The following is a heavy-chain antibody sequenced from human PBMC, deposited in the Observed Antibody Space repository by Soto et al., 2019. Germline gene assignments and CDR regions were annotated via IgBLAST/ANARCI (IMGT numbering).Heavy chain of an antibody. V-gene: IGHV4-39*01. CDR3: ARRTGTPRVRHASDI. J-gene: IGHJ3*02. D-gene: IGHD1-1*01. CDR1: GGSISSSSYY. CDR2: IYYSGST. Sequence: QLQLQESGSGLVKPSETLSLTCTVSGGSISSSSYYWGWIRQPPGKGLEWIGSIYYSGSTYYNPSLKSRVTISVDTSKNQCSLKLSSVTAADTAVYYCARRTGTPRVRHASDIWGQGTMVTVSS.